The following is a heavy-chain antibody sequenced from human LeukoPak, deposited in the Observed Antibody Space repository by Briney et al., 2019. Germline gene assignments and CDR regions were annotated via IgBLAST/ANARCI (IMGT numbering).Heavy chain of an antibody. V-gene: IGHV4-39*01. CDR3: GRHRTAINKYGPYDAFDI. D-gene: IGHD3-10*01. CDR1: GVSINSGDYY. Sequence: SETLSLTCTVSGVSINSGDYYWGWIRQPPGKGLEWIGTNYYSGRTYYNPPLKSRVTISEDTSKNQFSLRLTSVTAADTAIYYCGRHRTAINKYGPYDAFDIWGRGTMVTVS. J-gene: IGHJ3*02. CDR2: NYYSGRT.